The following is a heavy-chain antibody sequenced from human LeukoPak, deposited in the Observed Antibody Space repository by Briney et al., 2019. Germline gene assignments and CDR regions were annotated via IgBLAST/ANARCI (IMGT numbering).Heavy chain of an antibody. Sequence: GGSLRLSCAASGFMFSDYIMNWVRQAPGKGLEWISYIGIDSGNTNYADSVKGRFTISGDKAKNSLYLQMNSLRVEDTAVYYCARDYKYAFDNWGQGTLVTVSS. D-gene: IGHD5-24*01. CDR1: GFMFSDYI. V-gene: IGHV3-48*01. J-gene: IGHJ4*02. CDR3: ARDYKYAFDN. CDR2: IGIDSGNT.